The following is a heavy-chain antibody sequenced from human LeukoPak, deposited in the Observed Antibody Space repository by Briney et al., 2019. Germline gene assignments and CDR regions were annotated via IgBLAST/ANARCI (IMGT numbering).Heavy chain of an antibody. D-gene: IGHD2-15*01. CDR3: ASLGYCSGGSCYENWFDP. J-gene: IGHJ5*02. V-gene: IGHV1-69*13. Sequence: SVKVSCKDSGGTFSSYAISWVRQAPGQGLEWMGGIIPIFGTANYAQKFQGRVTITADESTSTAYMELSSLRSEDTAVYYCASLGYCSGGSCYENWFDPWGQGTLVTVSS. CDR2: IIPIFGTA. CDR1: GGTFSSYA.